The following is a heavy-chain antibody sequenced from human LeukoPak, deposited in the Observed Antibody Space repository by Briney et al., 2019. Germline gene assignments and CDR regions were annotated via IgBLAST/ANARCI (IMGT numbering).Heavy chain of an antibody. Sequence: GGSLRLSCAASGFTFSRYAFHWVRQAPGKGLEWVAVISNGGNNKYHADSVKGRFTISRDNAKNSLYLQMNSLRADDTAVYYCARDSDSSGWPLDYWGQGTLVTVSS. CDR1: GFTFSRYA. CDR2: ISNGGNNK. V-gene: IGHV3-30-3*01. CDR3: ARDSDSSGWPLDY. J-gene: IGHJ4*02. D-gene: IGHD6-19*01.